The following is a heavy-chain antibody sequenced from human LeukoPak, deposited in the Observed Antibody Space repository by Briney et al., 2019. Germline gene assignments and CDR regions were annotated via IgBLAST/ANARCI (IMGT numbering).Heavy chain of an antibody. D-gene: IGHD3-3*01. Sequence: SETLSLTCTVSGGSISSYYWSWIRQPPRKGLEWIGYIYYSGSTNYDPSLKSRVTISVDTSKNQFSLKLSSVTAADTAVYYCARARGVIRYYYYMDVWGKGTTVTVSS. CDR3: ARARGVIRYYYYMDV. J-gene: IGHJ6*03. CDR1: GGSISSYY. CDR2: IYYSGST. V-gene: IGHV4-59*01.